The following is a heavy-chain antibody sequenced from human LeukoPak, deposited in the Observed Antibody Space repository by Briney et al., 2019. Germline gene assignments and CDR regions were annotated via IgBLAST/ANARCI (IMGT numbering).Heavy chain of an antibody. Sequence: SSETLSLTCTVSGGSISNYYWSWIRQPRGKGLEWIGYIYDTGSTNYNPSLKGRVTISVDTSKNQFSLNLNSVTAADTAEYYCARAPGSAYYHYYYMDVWGKGTTVTVSS. CDR1: GGSISNYY. V-gene: IGHV4-59*01. CDR3: ARAPGSAYYHYYYMDV. J-gene: IGHJ6*03. CDR2: IYDTGST. D-gene: IGHD6-19*01.